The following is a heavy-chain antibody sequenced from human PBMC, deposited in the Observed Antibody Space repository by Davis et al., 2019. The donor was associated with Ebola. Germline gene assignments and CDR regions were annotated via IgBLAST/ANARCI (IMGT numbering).Heavy chain of an antibody. CDR1: GYSFTSYW. J-gene: IGHJ4*02. V-gene: IGHV5-51*01. CDR2: IYPGDSDT. D-gene: IGHD3-22*01. CDR3: ARGYYYDSSGYYYRADY. Sequence: GESLKISCKGSGYSFTSYWIGWVRQMPGKGLEWMGIIYPGDSDTRYSPSFQGQVTISADKSISTAYLQWSSLKASDTAMYYCARGYYYDSSGYYYRADYWGQGNLVTVSS.